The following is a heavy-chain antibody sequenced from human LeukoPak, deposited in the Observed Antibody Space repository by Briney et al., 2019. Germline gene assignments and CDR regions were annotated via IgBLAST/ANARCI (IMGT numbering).Heavy chain of an antibody. D-gene: IGHD3-10*01. CDR2: SRPYNGDT. J-gene: IGHJ5*02. V-gene: IGHV1-18*01. CDR3: ARDHNFYHSGRGFDP. CDR1: GYTLRTYG. Sequence: GASVKVSCKASGYTLRTYGLSWVRQAPGQGLEWMGWSRPYNGDTNYAQKFQDRVTIITDASTSTSYMELRSLRSDDTAVYYCARDHNFYHSGRGFDPWGQGTLVTVSS.